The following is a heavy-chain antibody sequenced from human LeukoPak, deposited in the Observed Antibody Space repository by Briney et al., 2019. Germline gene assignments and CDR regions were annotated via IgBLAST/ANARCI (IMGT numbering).Heavy chain of an antibody. CDR2: IYWNDDK. CDR3: AHESSGTAILAY. D-gene: IGHD2-2*02. J-gene: IGHJ4*02. Sequence: SGPTLVNPTQTLTLTCTFSGFSLRSSGVGVGWIRQPPGKALEWLALIYWNDDKRYSPSLKSRLTITKDTSKNQVVLIMTNMDPVDTATYYCAHESSGTAILAYWGQGTLVTVSS. CDR1: GFSLRSSGVG. V-gene: IGHV2-5*01.